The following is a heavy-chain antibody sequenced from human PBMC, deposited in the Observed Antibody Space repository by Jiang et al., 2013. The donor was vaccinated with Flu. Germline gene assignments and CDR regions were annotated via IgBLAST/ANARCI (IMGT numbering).Heavy chain of an antibody. D-gene: IGHD3-9*01. Sequence: VQLVESGGGLVQPGGSLRLSCAASGFTFSSYSMNWVRQAPGKGLEWVSYISSSSSTIYYADSVKGRFTISRDNAKNSLYLQMNSLRAEDTAVYYCASPGILTGYYKDYYYYGMDVWGQGTTVTVSS. CDR2: ISSSSSTI. J-gene: IGHJ6*02. CDR1: GFTFSSYS. V-gene: IGHV3-48*01. CDR3: ASPGILTGYYKDYYYYGMDV.